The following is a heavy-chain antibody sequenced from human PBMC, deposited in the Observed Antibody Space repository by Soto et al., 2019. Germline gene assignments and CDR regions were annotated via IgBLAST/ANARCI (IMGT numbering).Heavy chain of an antibody. Sequence: EGSLRLSCAASGFTFSSYGMHWVRPAPGKGLEWVAVIWYDGSNKYYADTVKGRFTISRDNSKNTLYLQMNSVRAEDTAVYYCAREGGAYAADAFDIWGQGTMVTDS. V-gene: IGHV3-33*01. J-gene: IGHJ3*02. D-gene: IGHD2-2*01. CDR2: IWYDGSNK. CDR3: AREGGAYAADAFDI. CDR1: GFTFSSYG.